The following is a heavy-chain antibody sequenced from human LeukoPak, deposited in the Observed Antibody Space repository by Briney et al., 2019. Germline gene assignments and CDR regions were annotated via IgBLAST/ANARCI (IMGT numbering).Heavy chain of an antibody. Sequence: PGRSLRLSCAASGFTFSTYGMHWVRQAPGKGLEWVAVISYDGSNKYCADSVKGRFTISRDNSKNTLYLQMNSLRAEDTAVYYCARGHTAVTRHFDFWGQGTLVTVSS. CDR1: GFTFSTYG. V-gene: IGHV3-30*03. J-gene: IGHJ4*02. CDR2: ISYDGSNK. D-gene: IGHD4-17*01. CDR3: ARGHTAVTRHFDF.